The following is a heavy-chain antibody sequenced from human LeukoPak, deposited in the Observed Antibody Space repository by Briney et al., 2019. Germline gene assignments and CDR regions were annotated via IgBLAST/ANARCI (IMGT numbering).Heavy chain of an antibody. V-gene: IGHV4-34*01. J-gene: IGHJ3*02. Sequence: SETLSLTCAVYGGSFSGYYWSWIRQPPGKGLEWIGEINHCRRTNYNPSLKSRVTTSVDTSKNQFSLNLSSVPAADTAVYYCARGLRMSHYVWGSYRNDAFDIWGQGTMVTVSS. CDR1: GGSFSGYY. CDR2: INHCRRT. CDR3: ARGLRMSHYVWGSYRNDAFDI. D-gene: IGHD3-16*02.